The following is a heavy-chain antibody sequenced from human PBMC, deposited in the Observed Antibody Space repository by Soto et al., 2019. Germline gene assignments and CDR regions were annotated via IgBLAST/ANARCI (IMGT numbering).Heavy chain of an antibody. CDR2: MSDDGSNE. CDR1: GFTCSMYA. V-gene: IGHV3-30-3*01. CDR3: ARGSSSGWYYFDS. J-gene: IGHJ4*02. D-gene: IGHD6-19*01. Sequence: QVQLVESGGGVVQPGRSLRLSCVGSGFTCSMYAMHWVRQAPGKGLEWVTVMSDDGSNEYYADSVKGRFTIYRDNSRDTVYLQMNSLRPEDTAVYYCARGSSSGWYYFDSWGRGTLVTVSS.